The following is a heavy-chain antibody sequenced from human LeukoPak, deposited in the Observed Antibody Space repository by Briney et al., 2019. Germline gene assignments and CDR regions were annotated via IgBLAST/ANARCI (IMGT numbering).Heavy chain of an antibody. V-gene: IGHV1-8*01. Sequence: ASVKVSCKASGYTFTSYDINWVRQAPGQGLEWMGWMNPNSGNTGYAQKFQDRVTMTRNTSISTAYMELSSLRSEDTAVYYCARTYYYDSSGYYNWFDPWGQGTLVTVSS. CDR3: ARTYYYDSSGYYNWFDP. D-gene: IGHD3-22*01. CDR2: MNPNSGNT. CDR1: GYTFTSYD. J-gene: IGHJ5*02.